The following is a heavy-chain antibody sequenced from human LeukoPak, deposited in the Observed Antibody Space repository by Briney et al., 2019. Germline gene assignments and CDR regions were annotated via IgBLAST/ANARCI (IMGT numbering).Heavy chain of an antibody. V-gene: IGHV3-21*01. J-gene: IGHJ4*02. D-gene: IGHD5-12*01. CDR2: ISSRSSYI. CDR3: ARDSRGYSGYDGNDY. Sequence: GGSLRLSCAASGFTFSSYSMNWVRQAPGKGLEWVSSISSRSSYIYYADSVKGRFTISRDNAKNSLYLQMNSLRAEDTAVYYCARDSRGYSGYDGNDYWGQGTLVTVSS. CDR1: GFTFSSYS.